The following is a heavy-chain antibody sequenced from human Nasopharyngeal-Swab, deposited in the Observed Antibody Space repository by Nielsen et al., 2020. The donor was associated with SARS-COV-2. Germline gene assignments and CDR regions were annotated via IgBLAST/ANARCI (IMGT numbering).Heavy chain of an antibody. J-gene: IGHJ4*02. CDR3: ARGSDYGDYAYINYFDY. Sequence: WVRQAPGQGLEWMGGIIPIFGTANYAQKFQGRVTITADESTSTAYMELSSLRSEDTAVYYCARGSDYGDYAYINYFDYWGQGTLVTVSS. CDR2: IIPIFGTA. V-gene: IGHV1-69*01. D-gene: IGHD4-17*01.